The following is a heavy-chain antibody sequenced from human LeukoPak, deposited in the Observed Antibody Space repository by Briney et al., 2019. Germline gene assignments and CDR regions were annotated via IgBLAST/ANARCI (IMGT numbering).Heavy chain of an antibody. D-gene: IGHD3-22*01. CDR2: IYYSGST. V-gene: IGHV4-59*01. CDR3: ARATLNYYDSSGYYPSNWFDP. Sequence: SETLSLTCTVSGGSISSYYWSWIRQPPGKGLEWIGYIYYSGSTNYNPSLKSRVTISGDTSKNQFSLKLSSVTAADTAVYYCARATLNYYDSSGYYPSNWFDPWGQGTLVTVSS. J-gene: IGHJ5*02. CDR1: GGSISSYY.